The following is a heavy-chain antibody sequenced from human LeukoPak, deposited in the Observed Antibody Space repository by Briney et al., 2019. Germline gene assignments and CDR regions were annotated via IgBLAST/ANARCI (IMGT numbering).Heavy chain of an antibody. CDR3: ATSHDVKTAPYDL. CDR1: GGSISSYC. CDR2: IFTSGRT. J-gene: IGHJ5*02. Sequence: PSETLSLICTVSGGSISSYCWSWVRQSPGKGLEWIGYIFTSGRTDYNPSLKSRVTMSVDTSKNQLSMELRFLTAADTAVYYCATSHDVKTAPYDLWGQGTLVTVSS. V-gene: IGHV4-4*09. D-gene: IGHD2-21*01.